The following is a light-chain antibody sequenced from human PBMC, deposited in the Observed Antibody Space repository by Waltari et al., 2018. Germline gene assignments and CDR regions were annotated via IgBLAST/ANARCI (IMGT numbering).Light chain of an antibody. Sequence: EIVLPQSPGTLSLSPGARATLSCRASQSISRTLAWYQQKPGQAPRLLIYGASIRASGIPDKFSGTGSGTDFSLTINRLEPEDFAVYFCQHYVRLPATFGQGTKVEI. CDR3: QHYVRLPAT. CDR1: QSISRT. V-gene: IGKV3-20*01. J-gene: IGKJ1*01. CDR2: GAS.